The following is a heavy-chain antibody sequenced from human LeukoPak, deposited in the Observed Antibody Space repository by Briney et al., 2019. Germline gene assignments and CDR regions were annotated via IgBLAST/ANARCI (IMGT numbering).Heavy chain of an antibody. Sequence: GGSLRLSCVASRFTFSNYWMSWIRQAPGKGLEWVSYISSSGSTIYYADSVKGRFTISRDNAKNSLYLQMNSLRAEDTAVYYCARDLDQNYDFWSGYSGSYSDYWGQGTLVTVSS. J-gene: IGHJ4*02. CDR1: RFTFSNYW. CDR2: ISSSGSTI. D-gene: IGHD3-3*01. V-gene: IGHV3-11*01. CDR3: ARDLDQNYDFWSGYSGSYSDY.